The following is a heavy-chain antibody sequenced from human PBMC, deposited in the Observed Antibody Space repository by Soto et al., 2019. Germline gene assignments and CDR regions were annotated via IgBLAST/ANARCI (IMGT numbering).Heavy chain of an antibody. D-gene: IGHD4-17*01. CDR1: GFTFSSYA. CDR2: ISYDVSNK. V-gene: IGHV3-30*04. Sequence: GGSLRLSCAASGFTFSSYAMHWVRKAPGKGLEWGAVISYDVSNKYYADSVKGRFTIARDNSKNTLYLQMNSLRAEDMAVYYCARAPKTTVTTGYFDYWGQGTLVTVSS. CDR3: ARAPKTTVTTGYFDY. J-gene: IGHJ4*02.